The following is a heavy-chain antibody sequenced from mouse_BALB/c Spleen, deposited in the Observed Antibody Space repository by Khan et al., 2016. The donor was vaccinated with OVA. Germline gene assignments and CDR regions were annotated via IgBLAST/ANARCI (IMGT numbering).Heavy chain of an antibody. CDR2: IYPGTGST. V-gene: IGHV1S132*01. CDR1: GYIFTSYW. Sequence: QVQLQQSGAELVRPGASVKLSCKTSGYIFTSYWIHWVKQRSGRGLAWIARIYPGTGSTYYNEKFKGKATLTADKSSSTAYMQLSSLKSEDSAVYFCARSDYGSTYAMDYWGQGTSVTVSS. D-gene: IGHD1-1*01. CDR3: ARSDYGSTYAMDY. J-gene: IGHJ4*01.